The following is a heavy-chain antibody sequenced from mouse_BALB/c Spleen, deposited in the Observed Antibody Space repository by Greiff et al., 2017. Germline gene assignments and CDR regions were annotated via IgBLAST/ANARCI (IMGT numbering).Heavy chain of an antibody. CDR1: GYTFTDYN. D-gene: IGHD2-2*01. Sequence: VQLKESGPELVKPGASVKISCKASGYTFTDYNMHWVKQSHGKSLEWIGYIYPYNGGTGYNQKFKSKATLTVDNSSSTAYMELRSLTSEDSAVYYCARWDYGYDTVDAMDYWGQGTSVTVSS. J-gene: IGHJ4*01. V-gene: IGHV1S29*02. CDR2: IYPYNGGT. CDR3: ARWDYGYDTVDAMDY.